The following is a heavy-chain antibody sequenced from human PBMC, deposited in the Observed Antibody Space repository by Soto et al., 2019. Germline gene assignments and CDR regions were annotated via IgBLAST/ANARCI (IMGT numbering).Heavy chain of an antibody. CDR1: GFTFSSYS. CDR3: ARDFPYALDV. V-gene: IGHV3-48*01. J-gene: IGHJ6*04. CDR2: ISSSSSTI. D-gene: IGHD3-16*01. Sequence: EVQLVESGGGLVQPGGSLRLSCAASGFTFSSYSMNWVRQAPGKGLEWVSYISSSSSTIYYADSVKGRFTISRDNAKNSLYLQMNSLRAVYTAVYYCARDFPYALDVWGKGTTVTVSS.